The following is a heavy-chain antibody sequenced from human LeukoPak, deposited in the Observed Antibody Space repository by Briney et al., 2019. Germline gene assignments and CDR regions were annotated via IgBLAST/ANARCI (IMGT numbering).Heavy chain of an antibody. D-gene: IGHD4-17*01. J-gene: IGHJ4*02. CDR1: GYSFTNYW. CDR3: ARHDSGPPDGDHRTQFDY. V-gene: IGHV5-51*01. Sequence: GESLQISCQGSGYSFTNYWIGWVRQMPGKGLEWMGIIYPGDSDTRYSPSFQGQVTISADKSISTAYLQWSSLKASDTAMYYCARHDSGPPDGDHRTQFDYWGQGTLVTVSS. CDR2: IYPGDSDT.